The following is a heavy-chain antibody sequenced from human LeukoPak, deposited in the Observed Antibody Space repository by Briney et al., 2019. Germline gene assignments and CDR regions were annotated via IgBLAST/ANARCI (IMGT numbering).Heavy chain of an antibody. J-gene: IGHJ4*02. CDR3: ARGYGDSSVLVDY. Sequence: GGSLRLSCAASGTTFRNYWMHWVRQVPGKGLVWVSRINSDGSSTNYADSVKGRFTISRDNAKNTLYLQMNSLRAEDTAVYYCARGYGDSSVLVDYWGQGTLVSASS. V-gene: IGHV3-74*01. CDR1: GTTFRNYW. CDR2: INSDGSST. D-gene: IGHD4-23*01.